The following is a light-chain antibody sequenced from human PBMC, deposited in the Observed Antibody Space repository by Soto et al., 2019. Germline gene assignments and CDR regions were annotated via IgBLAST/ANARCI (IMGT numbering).Light chain of an antibody. J-gene: IGLJ1*01. CDR3: CSYAGNYYV. CDR1: SSDVGGYNY. Sequence: QSALTQPRSVSGSPGQSVTISCTGTSSDVGGYNYVSWYQQHPGKAPKLMIYDVSKRPSGVPDRFSGSKSGNTASLTISGLQAEDEADYYCCSYAGNYYVFGTETKLTVL. CDR2: DVS. V-gene: IGLV2-11*01.